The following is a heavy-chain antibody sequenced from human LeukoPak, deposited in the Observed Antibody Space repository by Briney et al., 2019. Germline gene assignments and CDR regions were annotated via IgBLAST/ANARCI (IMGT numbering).Heavy chain of an antibody. V-gene: IGHV3-23*01. CDR2: ISGSGGST. J-gene: IGHJ4*02. Sequence: GGSLRLSCAASGLTFSSYGMSWVRQAPGKGLEWVSAISGSGGSTYYADSVKGRFTISRDNSKNTLYLQMNSLRAEDTAVYYCAKSLPNYYDSSGYSGFDYWGQGTLVTVSS. CDR1: GLTFSSYG. D-gene: IGHD3-22*01. CDR3: AKSLPNYYDSSGYSGFDY.